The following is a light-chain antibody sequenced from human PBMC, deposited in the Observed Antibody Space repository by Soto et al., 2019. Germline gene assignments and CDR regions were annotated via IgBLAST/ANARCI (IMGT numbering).Light chain of an antibody. CDR3: QSYDSSNHVV. J-gene: IGLJ2*01. CDR1: SGSIASNY. Sequence: NFMLTQPHSVSESPGKTVTISCTGSSGSIASNYVQWYQQRPGSAPTTVIYKDDQRPSGVPDRFSGSIDSSSNSASLTISGLKTEDGADYYSQSYDSSNHVVFGGGTKLTVL. CDR2: KDD. V-gene: IGLV6-57*02.